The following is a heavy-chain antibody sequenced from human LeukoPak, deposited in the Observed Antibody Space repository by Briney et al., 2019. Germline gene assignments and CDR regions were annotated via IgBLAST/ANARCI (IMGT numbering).Heavy chain of an antibody. D-gene: IGHD1-26*01. J-gene: IGHJ4*02. CDR1: GLTFINYW. Sequence: GGSLRLSCAGSGLTFINYWMTWVRQVQGKGLEWVANINRDGSGKYYLPSVRGRFTISKDDAKDSLYLQMDSLRPEDTAIYYCARVEYSGNGNLYWGQGTLVTVSS. CDR2: INRDGSGK. CDR3: ARVEYSGNGNLY. V-gene: IGHV3-7*03.